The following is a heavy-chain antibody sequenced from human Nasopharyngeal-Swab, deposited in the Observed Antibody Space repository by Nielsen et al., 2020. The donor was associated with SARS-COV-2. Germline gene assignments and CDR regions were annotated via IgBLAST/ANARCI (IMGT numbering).Heavy chain of an antibody. D-gene: IGHD2-2*01. J-gene: IGHJ6*03. CDR3: ARGLSGIVPAPILGLGPYYYYYYMDV. Sequence: WIRQPPGKGLEWIGEVSQGGSTNYNPSLKSRVTLSVDTSMNQVSLEVSSVTAADTAVYYCARGLSGIVPAPILGLGPYYYYYYMDVWGKGTTVTVSS. V-gene: IGHV4-34*01. CDR2: VSQGGST.